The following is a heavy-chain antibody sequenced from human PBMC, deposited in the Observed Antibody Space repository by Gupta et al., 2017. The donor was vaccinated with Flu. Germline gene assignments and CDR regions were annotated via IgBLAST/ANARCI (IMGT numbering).Heavy chain of an antibody. CDR2: ISGSGDRA. J-gene: IGHJ6*02. CDR1: GFSFSRYG. V-gene: IGHV3-23*01. Sequence: EVQLLEPGGGMVQPGGSLRLSCAASGFSFSRYGMRWVRQAPGKGLEWVSGISGSGDRADYADSVRGRFTISRDNSKNTVDLQMNSLRADDAAVYYCAKWNSGSNYLHYGMDVWGQGTTVSVSS. D-gene: IGHD1-26*01. CDR3: AKWNSGSNYLHYGMDV.